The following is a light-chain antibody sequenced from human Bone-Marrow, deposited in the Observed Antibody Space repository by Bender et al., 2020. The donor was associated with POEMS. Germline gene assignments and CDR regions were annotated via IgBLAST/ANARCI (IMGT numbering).Light chain of an antibody. CDR2: INN. V-gene: IGLV1-44*01. CDR3: AAWEDSLNGWV. CDR1: SSNIGTNP. Sequence: QSVLTQPPSASGTPGQRLTISCSGSSSNIGTNPVNWYQQLPGTAPKLLIYINNQRPSGVSDRFSGSKSGTSASLALSGLQSEDEADYYCAAWEDSLNGWVFGGGTKLTVL. J-gene: IGLJ3*02.